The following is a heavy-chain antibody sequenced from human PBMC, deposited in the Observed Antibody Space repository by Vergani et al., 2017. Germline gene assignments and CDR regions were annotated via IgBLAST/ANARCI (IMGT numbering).Heavy chain of an antibody. J-gene: IGHJ4*02. Sequence: QVQLVQSGAEVKKPGASVRVSCKASGYSFTTYGISWVRQAPGQGLEWMGWISAYNGNTNYAQKIRGRVTMTTDTSTSTAYMELRSLRSDDTAVYYCARAPLSSWSLGGFDYWGQGTRVTVSS. CDR3: ARAPLSSWSLGGFDY. D-gene: IGHD6-13*01. CDR2: ISAYNGNT. V-gene: IGHV1-18*04. CDR1: GYSFTTYG.